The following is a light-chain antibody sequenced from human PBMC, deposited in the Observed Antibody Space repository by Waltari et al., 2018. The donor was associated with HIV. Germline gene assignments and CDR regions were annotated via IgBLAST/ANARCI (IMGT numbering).Light chain of an antibody. V-gene: IGLV2-23*02. CDR3: CSFAGSSIWV. Sequence: QSALTQPASVSGSPGQSITISCTGTSSDVRSYDLVSWYQQHPGKAPNLMIYEVYKRPSGVSHRFSGSKSGNTASLTISGLQAEDEADYYCCSFAGSSIWVFGGGTKLTVL. CDR1: SSDVRSYDL. CDR2: EVY. J-gene: IGLJ3*02.